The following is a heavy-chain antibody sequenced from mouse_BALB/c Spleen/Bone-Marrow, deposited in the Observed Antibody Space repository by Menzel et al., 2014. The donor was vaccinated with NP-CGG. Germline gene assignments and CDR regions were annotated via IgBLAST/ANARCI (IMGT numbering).Heavy chain of an antibody. D-gene: IGHD2-4*01. CDR3: ARLYYDYDDVFYWYFDV. V-gene: IGHV4-1*02. J-gene: IGHJ1*01. CDR1: GFDFXRYW. CDR2: INPDSSTI. Sequence: EVQLQHSGGGLVQPGGSLKLSCAASGFDFXRYWMSWVRQAPGKGLEWIGEINPDSSTINYTPSLKDKFIISRDNAKNTLYLQMSKVRSEDTALYYCARLYYDYDDVFYWYFDVWGAGTTVTVSS.